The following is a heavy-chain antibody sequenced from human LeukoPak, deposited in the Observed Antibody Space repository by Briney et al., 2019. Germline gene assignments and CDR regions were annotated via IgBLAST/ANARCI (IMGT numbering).Heavy chain of an antibody. CDR2: IRYDGSNK. CDR1: VFTFSSYG. D-gene: IGHD5-12*01. J-gene: IGHJ3*02. V-gene: IGHV3-30*02. Sequence: GGSLRLSCAASVFTFSSYGMHWVRQAPGKGLEWVAFIRYDGSNKYYADSVKGRFTISRDNSKNTLYLQMNSLRAEDTAVYYCAKAGSRGGLQVVATPSAFDIWGQGTMVTVSS. CDR3: AKAGSRGGLQVVATPSAFDI.